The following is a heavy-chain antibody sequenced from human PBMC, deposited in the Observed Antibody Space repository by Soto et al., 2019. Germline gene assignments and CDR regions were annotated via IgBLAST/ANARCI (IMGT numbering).Heavy chain of an antibody. CDR1: GYTFTNYD. CDR2: TNPKSGYT. V-gene: IGHV1-8*01. D-gene: IGHD4-17*01. Sequence: QVQLVQSGAEVKKPGASVKVSCKTSGYTFTNYDTSWVRQATGQGLEWMGWTNPKSGYTGSAQKFQGRVTMTRDSSIRTAYMELHSLTSEDTAVYYCARTAGDLDYWGQGTLITVSS. J-gene: IGHJ4*02. CDR3: ARTAGDLDY.